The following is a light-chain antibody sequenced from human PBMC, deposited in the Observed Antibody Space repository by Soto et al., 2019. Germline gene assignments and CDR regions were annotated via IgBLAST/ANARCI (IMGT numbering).Light chain of an antibody. Sequence: EIVLTQSPAPLSLSPGEIATLYCGAIQRITTSLAWYQQKPGQAPRRLIYGDSTRAAGIPARFSGSGSGTDVTLTISGLETEDFAVYFCLHRNNWPPRFTFGPG. CDR1: QRITTS. CDR3: LHRNNWPPRFT. J-gene: IGKJ3*01. V-gene: IGKV3-11*01. CDR2: GDS.